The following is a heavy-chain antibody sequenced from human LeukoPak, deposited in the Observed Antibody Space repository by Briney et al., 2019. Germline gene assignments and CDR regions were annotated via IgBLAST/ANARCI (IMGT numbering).Heavy chain of an antibody. Sequence: GASVKVSRKASGGTFSSYAISWVRQAPGQGLEWMGGIIPIFGTANYAQKFQGRVTITADESTSTAYMGLSSLRSEDTAVYYCARMSREMTTSTGYFDYWGQGTLVTVSS. V-gene: IGHV1-69*13. CDR1: GGTFSSYA. D-gene: IGHD5-24*01. J-gene: IGHJ4*02. CDR3: ARMSREMTTSTGYFDY. CDR2: IIPIFGTA.